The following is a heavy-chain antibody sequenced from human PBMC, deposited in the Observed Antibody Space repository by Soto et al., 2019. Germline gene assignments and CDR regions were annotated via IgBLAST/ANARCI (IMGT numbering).Heavy chain of an antibody. CDR3: ARDSRLGLGELEH. J-gene: IGHJ1*01. CDR2: IYSGGST. Sequence: EVQLVESGGGLVQPGGSLRLSCAASGFTVSNSYMSWVRQAPGKGLELVSIIYSGGSTKYADSVKGRFAISRDNSKNTLYLQMNSLRAEDTAVYYCARDSRLGLGELEHWGQGTLVTVSS. CDR1: GFTVSNSY. D-gene: IGHD3-10*01. V-gene: IGHV3-66*01.